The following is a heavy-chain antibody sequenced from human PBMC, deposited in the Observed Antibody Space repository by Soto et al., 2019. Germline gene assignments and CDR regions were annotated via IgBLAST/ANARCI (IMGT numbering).Heavy chain of an antibody. Sequence: SETLSLTCTVSGGSISSGGYYWSWIRQHPGKGLEWIGYIYYSGSTYYNPSLKSRVTISVDTSKNQFSLKLSSVTAADTAVYYCASSITIFGVAPIGLDPWGQGTLVNVSS. D-gene: IGHD3-3*01. CDR1: GGSISSGGYY. J-gene: IGHJ5*02. CDR2: IYYSGST. CDR3: ASSITIFGVAPIGLDP. V-gene: IGHV4-31*03.